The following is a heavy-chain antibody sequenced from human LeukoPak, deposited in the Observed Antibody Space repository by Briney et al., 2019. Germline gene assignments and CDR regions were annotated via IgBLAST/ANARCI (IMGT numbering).Heavy chain of an antibody. CDR3: ARAGPTGYCSSTSCLDY. CDR2: ISAYNGNT. D-gene: IGHD2-2*01. CDR1: GYTFTSYG. J-gene: IGHJ4*02. Sequence: GASVKVSCKASGYTFTSYGISWVRQAPGQGLEWMGWISAYNGNTNYAQKLQGRVTMATETSTSTAYMELMSLRSDDTAVYYCARAGPTGYCSSTSCLDYWGQGTLVTVSS. V-gene: IGHV1-18*01.